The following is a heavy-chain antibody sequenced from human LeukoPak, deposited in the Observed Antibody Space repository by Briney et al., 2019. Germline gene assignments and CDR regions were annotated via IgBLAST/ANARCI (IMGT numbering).Heavy chain of an antibody. Sequence: RGESLKISCQGSGYSFNAYWIAWVRQLPGKGLEWMGIIYPDDSDTRYSPSFQGQVTISADKSVRTAYLQWSSLKASDTAMYYCARPNITSYYDSRGYDAFDVWGQGTMVTVSS. V-gene: IGHV5-51*01. CDR1: GYSFNAYW. J-gene: IGHJ3*01. CDR3: ARPNITSYYDSRGYDAFDV. D-gene: IGHD3-22*01. CDR2: IYPDDSDT.